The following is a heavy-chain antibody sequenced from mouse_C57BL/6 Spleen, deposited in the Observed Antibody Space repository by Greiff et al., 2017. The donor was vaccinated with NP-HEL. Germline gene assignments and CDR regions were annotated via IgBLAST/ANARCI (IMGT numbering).Heavy chain of an antibody. CDR3: ARSSSLDV. Sequence: VQLQQSGAELAKPGASVKLSCKASGYTFTSYWMPWVKQRPGQGLEWIGYINPSSGSTKYNQKFKDKATLTADKSSSAAYMQLSSLTYEDSAVYYCARSSSLDVWGTGTTVTVSS. CDR2: INPSSGST. D-gene: IGHD1-1*01. CDR1: GYTFTSYW. V-gene: IGHV1-7*01. J-gene: IGHJ1*03.